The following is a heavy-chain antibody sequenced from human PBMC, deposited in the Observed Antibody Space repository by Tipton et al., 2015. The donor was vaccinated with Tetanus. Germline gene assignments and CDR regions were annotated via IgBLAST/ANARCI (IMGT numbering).Heavy chain of an antibody. CDR2: VYYSGST. D-gene: IGHD6-13*01. J-gene: IGHJ6*02. CDR1: SASISNGDFS. CDR3: ARLSIAATGTYGLTFYYGMDV. V-gene: IGHV4-39*02. Sequence: TLSLTCTVSSASISNGDFSWGWIRQPPGRGLEWIGSVYYSGSTYYNPSLKSRVAISVDPSKNHFSLKLSSVTAADTAVYYCARLSIAATGTYGLTFYYGMDVWGPGTTVTVSS.